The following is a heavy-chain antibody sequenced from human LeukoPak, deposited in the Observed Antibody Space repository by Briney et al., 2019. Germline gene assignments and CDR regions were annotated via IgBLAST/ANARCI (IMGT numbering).Heavy chain of an antibody. Sequence: ASVKVSCKASGYTFTSYYMHWVRQAPGQGLEWMGIINPSGGSTSYAQKFQGRVTVTRDMSTSTVYMELSSLRSEDTAVYYCARVLYCSGGSCYSRVAFDYWGQGTLVTVSS. CDR1: GYTFTSYY. J-gene: IGHJ4*02. CDR3: ARVLYCSGGSCYSRVAFDY. D-gene: IGHD2-15*01. V-gene: IGHV1-46*01. CDR2: INPSGGST.